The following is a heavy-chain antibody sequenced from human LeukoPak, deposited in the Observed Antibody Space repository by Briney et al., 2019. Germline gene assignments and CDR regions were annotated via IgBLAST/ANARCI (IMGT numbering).Heavy chain of an antibody. CDR2: ITRDSGTI. D-gene: IGHD3-10*01. CDR1: GFTFEDYT. J-gene: IGHJ4*02. CDR3: VKDFYSGSSGGVHY. V-gene: IGHV3-9*03. Sequence: GGSLRLSCVTSGFTFEDYTIHWVRQRPGKGLEWVSHITRDSGTIGYADSVKGRFTISRDNAKSSLYLQMNNLRAEDMAFYYCVKDFYSGSSGGVHYWGQGTLVTVSS.